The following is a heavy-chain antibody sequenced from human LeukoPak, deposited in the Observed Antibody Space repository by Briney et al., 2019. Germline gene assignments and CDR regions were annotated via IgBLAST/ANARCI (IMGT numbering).Heavy chain of an antibody. D-gene: IGHD6-13*01. Sequence: QPGRSLRLSCAASGFTFSSYGMHWVRQAPGKGLEWVAVISYDGSNKYYADSVKGRFTISRDNSKNTLYLQMNSLRAEDTAVYYCARSLYSSNPFDPWGQGTLVTVSS. CDR3: ARSLYSSNPFDP. J-gene: IGHJ5*02. CDR2: ISYDGSNK. V-gene: IGHV3-30*03. CDR1: GFTFSSYG.